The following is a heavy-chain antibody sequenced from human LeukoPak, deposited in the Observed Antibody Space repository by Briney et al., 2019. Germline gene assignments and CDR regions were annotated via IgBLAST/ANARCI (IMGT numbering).Heavy chain of an antibody. D-gene: IGHD3-10*01. CDR2: MNPNTGDT. CDR1: GYTFTTYD. Sequence: ASVKVSCKTSGYTFTTYDINWVRQATGQGLEWMGWMNPNTGDTGYAQKFQGRVTLTRNTSISTAYMELSSLRSEDTAVYYCARDPYYGSGGYRYGMDVWGKGTPVTISS. V-gene: IGHV1-8*01. CDR3: ARDPYYGSGGYRYGMDV. J-gene: IGHJ6*04.